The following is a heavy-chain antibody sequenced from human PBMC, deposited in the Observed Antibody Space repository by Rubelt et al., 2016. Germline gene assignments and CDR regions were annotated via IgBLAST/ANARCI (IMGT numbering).Heavy chain of an antibody. J-gene: IGHJ4*02. CDR3: ANPPYQVLSDY. Sequence: EVQLLESGGGLVQPGGSLRLSCAASGFTFSSYAMRWVRQAPGKGLEWVSTLSGSGGSTYYADSVKGRFTISRDNSKNTLYLQMNSLRAEDTAVYYWANPPYQVLSDYWGQGTLVTVSS. V-gene: IGHV3-23*01. D-gene: IGHD2-2*01. CDR1: GFTFSSYA. CDR2: LSGSGGST.